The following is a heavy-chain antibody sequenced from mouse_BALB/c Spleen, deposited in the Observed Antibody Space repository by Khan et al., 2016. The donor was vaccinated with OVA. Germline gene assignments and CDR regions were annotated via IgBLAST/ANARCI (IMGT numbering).Heavy chain of an antibody. J-gene: IGHJ3*01. CDR3: ARGSGNSRFAY. CDR2: ISTYYGDA. V-gene: IGHV1S137*01. Sequence: QVQLKASGAELVRPGVSVKLSCKGSGYTFTDFAMHWVKQSHAKSLEWIGVISTYYGDATYNQKFKGQATMTVDTSSSTAYMELARLTSDDSAIYYCARGSGNSRFAYWGQGTLVTVSA. CDR1: GYTFTDFA. D-gene: IGHD1-3*01.